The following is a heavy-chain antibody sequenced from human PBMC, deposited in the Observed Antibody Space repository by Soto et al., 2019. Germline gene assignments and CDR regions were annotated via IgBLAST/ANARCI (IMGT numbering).Heavy chain of an antibody. Sequence: TSETLSLTCTVSGGSISSYYWSWIRQPPGKGLEWIGYISYSGSTNYNPSLKSRVTISVDTSKNQFSLKLSSVTAVDTAVYDCARSDGRYRGQGTLVTVSS. CDR3: ARSDGRY. CDR2: ISYSGST. J-gene: IGHJ4*02. CDR1: GGSISSYY. V-gene: IGHV4-59*01.